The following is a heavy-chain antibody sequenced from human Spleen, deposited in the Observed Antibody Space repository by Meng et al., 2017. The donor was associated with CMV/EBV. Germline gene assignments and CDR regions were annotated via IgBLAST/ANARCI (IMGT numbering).Heavy chain of an antibody. Sequence: CAAARYMFSNAMRSVRQAPGQTLAWMGLLIPIYGTTCYAQMFQGRVSITTDESTGTAYMGLSSLRSEDAAFYYCARSCNGNACPFDFWGQGTLVTVSS. CDR2: LIPIYGTT. CDR1: RYMFSNA. V-gene: IGHV1-69*05. J-gene: IGHJ4*02. CDR3: ARSCNGNACPFDF. D-gene: IGHD2/OR15-2a*01.